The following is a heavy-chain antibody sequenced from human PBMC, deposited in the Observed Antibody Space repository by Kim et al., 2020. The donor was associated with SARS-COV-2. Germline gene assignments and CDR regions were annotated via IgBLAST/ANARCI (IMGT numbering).Heavy chain of an antibody. CDR2: FSLDTDRI. CDR3: TKDIKAGGADV. J-gene: IGHJ6*02. Sequence: GGSLRLSCTVPAFTFHQYAVHWVRQTPGKGLEWVSGFSLDTDRIDYADSVRGRFTISRDTATSTIHLQMDSLRVEDTALYYCTKDIKAGGADVWGQGTRVTVPS. CDR1: AFTFHQYA. V-gene: IGHV3-9*01.